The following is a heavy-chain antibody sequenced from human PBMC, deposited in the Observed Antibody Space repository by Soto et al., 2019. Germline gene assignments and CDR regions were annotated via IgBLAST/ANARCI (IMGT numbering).Heavy chain of an antibody. CDR3: AKGTINEDFALYDSSGYWGPLDY. V-gene: IGHV3-30*18. J-gene: IGHJ4*02. CDR1: GFTFSSYG. D-gene: IGHD3-22*01. Sequence: QVQLVESGGGVVQPGRSLRLSCAASGFTFSSYGMHWVRQAPGKGLEWVAVISFDGSNKYYADSVKGRFTISRDNSKKPLYLQVKSKRPEDTSVYSCAKGTINEDFALYDSSGYWGPLDYWGQGPLVTVSS. CDR2: ISFDGSNK.